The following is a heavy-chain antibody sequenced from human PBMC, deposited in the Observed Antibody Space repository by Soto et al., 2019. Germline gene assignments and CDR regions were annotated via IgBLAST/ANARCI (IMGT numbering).Heavy chain of an antibody. D-gene: IGHD2-2*01. CDR1: GGSISSGDYY. J-gene: IGHJ4*02. Sequence: SESLSLTCTVSGGSISSGDYYWSWIRQPPGKGLEWIGYIYYSGSTYYNPSLKSRVTISVDTSKNQFSLKLSSVTAADTAVYYCARGGYCSSTSCFDYWGQGTLVTVSS. V-gene: IGHV4-30-4*01. CDR2: IYYSGST. CDR3: ARGGYCSSTSCFDY.